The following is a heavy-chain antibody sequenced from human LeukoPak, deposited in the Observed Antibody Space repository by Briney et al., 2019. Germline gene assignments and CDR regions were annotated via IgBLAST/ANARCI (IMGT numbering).Heavy chain of an antibody. CDR2: IDGSSSHI. CDR1: GFSFSNYA. J-gene: IGHJ1*01. V-gene: IGHV3-21*01. Sequence: GGSLRLSCAASGFSFSNYAMNWVRQAPGKGLEWVSSIDGSSSHIYFADSVKGRFTISRDNTKSSLYLQMNSLRAEDMAVYYCARGYCGGDCYGDWGQGTLVTVSS. CDR3: ARGYCGGDCYGD. D-gene: IGHD2-21*02.